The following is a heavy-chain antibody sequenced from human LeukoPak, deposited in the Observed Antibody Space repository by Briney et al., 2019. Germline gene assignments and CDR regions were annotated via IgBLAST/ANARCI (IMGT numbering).Heavy chain of an antibody. CDR3: ARDLGGYSYGNWFDP. Sequence: ASVKVSCKTSGYTFTDYFIHWVRQAPGQGLEWMGWINPNSGGTNYAQKFQGRVTMTRDTSISTAYMELSRLRSDDTAVYYCARDLGGYSYGNWFDPWGQGTLVTVSS. V-gene: IGHV1-2*02. CDR1: GYTFTDYF. J-gene: IGHJ5*02. CDR2: INPNSGGT. D-gene: IGHD5-18*01.